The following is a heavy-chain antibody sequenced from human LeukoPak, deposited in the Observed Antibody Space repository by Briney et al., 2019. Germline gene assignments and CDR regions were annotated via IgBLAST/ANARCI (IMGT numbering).Heavy chain of an antibody. V-gene: IGHV3-23*01. J-gene: IGHJ4*02. CDR1: GFTFSSYA. CDR3: AHRLTSGSYIGDY. D-gene: IGHD1-26*01. Sequence: GGSLRLSCAASGFTFSSYAMSWVRQAPGKGLEWVSAISGSGGSTYYADSVKGRFTISRDNSKNTLYLQMNSLRAEDTAVYYCAHRLTSGSYIGDYWGQGTLVTVSS. CDR2: ISGSGGST.